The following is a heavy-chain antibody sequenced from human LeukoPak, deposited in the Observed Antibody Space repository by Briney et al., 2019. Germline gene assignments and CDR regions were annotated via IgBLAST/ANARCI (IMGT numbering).Heavy chain of an antibody. J-gene: IGHJ4*02. CDR2: IYYSGST. CDR3: ARHGIAAAGNIDY. D-gene: IGHD6-13*01. Sequence: KPSETLPLTCTVSGGSISSSSYYWGWIRQPPGKGLEWIGTIYYSGSTYYNPSLKSRVTISVDTSKNQFSLKVSSVTAADTAVYYCARHGIAAAGNIDYWGQGTLVKVSS. V-gene: IGHV4-39*01. CDR1: GGSISSSSYY.